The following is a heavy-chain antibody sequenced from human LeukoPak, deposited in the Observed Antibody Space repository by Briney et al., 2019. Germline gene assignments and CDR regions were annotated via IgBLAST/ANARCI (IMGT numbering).Heavy chain of an antibody. V-gene: IGHV3-11*01. Sequence: PGGSLRLSCAASGFTFSDYYMSWIRQAPGKGLEWVSYVRSSGSTIYYADSVKGRFTISRDNAKNSLYLQMNSLRAEDTAVYYCARDRVGDWEYFDYWGQGTLVTVSS. CDR3: ARDRVGDWEYFDY. D-gene: IGHD1-26*01. J-gene: IGHJ4*02. CDR2: VRSSGSTI. CDR1: GFTFSDYY.